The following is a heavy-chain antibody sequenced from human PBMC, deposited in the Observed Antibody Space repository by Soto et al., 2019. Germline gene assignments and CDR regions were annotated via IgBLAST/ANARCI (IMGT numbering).Heavy chain of an antibody. V-gene: IGHV6-1*01. CDR2: TYYRSKWYN. J-gene: IGHJ6*02. CDR1: GDSVSSNSAA. Sequence: SQTLSLTCAISGDSVSSNSAAWHWIRQSPSRGLEWLGKTYYRSKWYNHYAESVKSRITINPDPSQNQFSLHLNSVTPEDTAVYYCAREYYHINGSVWGQGTTVTVSS. CDR3: AREYYHINGSV. D-gene: IGHD3-22*01.